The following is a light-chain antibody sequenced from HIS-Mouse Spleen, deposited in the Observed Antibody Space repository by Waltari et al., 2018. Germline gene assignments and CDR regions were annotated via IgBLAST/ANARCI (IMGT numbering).Light chain of an antibody. J-gene: IGLJ3*02. V-gene: IGLV2-23*01. CDR2: EGS. CDR3: CSYAGSSTWV. Sequence: QSALTQPASVSGSPGQSITISCTGTSSCDGSYNLLPWYQQPPGQAPKLLILEGSKRPSGVSNRFSGSKSGNTASLTISGLQAEDEADYYCCSYAGSSTWVFGGGTKLTVL. CDR1: SSCDGSYNL.